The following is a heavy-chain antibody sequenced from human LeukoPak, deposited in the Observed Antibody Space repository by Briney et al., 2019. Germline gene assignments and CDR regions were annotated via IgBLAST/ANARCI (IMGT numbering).Heavy chain of an antibody. CDR3: ASTYGSGSSNDY. J-gene: IGHJ4*02. D-gene: IGHD3-10*01. V-gene: IGHV3-33*01. Sequence: PGGSLRPSCAASGFTFSSYGMHWVRQAPGKGLEWVAVIWYDGSNKYYADSVRGRFTISRDNSKNTLYLQMNSLRAEDTAVYYCASTYGSGSSNDYWGQGTLVTVSS. CDR1: GFTFSSYG. CDR2: IWYDGSNK.